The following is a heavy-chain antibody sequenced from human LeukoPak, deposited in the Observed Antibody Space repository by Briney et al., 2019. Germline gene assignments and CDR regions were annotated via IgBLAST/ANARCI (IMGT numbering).Heavy chain of an antibody. Sequence: GGSLRLSCAASGFTFSIYAMSWVRQAPGKGLEWVSALTGSGGSTYYADSVKGRFTISRDNSKNTLYLQINSLRVEDTAVYYCASTISPFDYWGQGTLVTVSS. CDR3: ASTISPFDY. CDR2: LTGSGGST. J-gene: IGHJ4*02. V-gene: IGHV3-23*01. CDR1: GFTFSIYA.